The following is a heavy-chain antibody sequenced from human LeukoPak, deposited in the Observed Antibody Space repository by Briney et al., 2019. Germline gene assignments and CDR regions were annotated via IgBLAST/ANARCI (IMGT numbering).Heavy chain of an antibody. Sequence: SVKVSCKAAGYSFTTFHINWVRQAPGQGPEWMGWVNPDTGNTGFAQKFQGRVTITQNSSVTTVYMELSSLTSEDTAVYYCARRGLVAGIYDLVYGFDLWGQGTMVTVSS. D-gene: IGHD3/OR15-3a*01. V-gene: IGHV1-8*03. CDR2: VNPDTGNT. J-gene: IGHJ3*01. CDR3: ARRGLVAGIYDLVYGFDL. CDR1: GYSFTTFH.